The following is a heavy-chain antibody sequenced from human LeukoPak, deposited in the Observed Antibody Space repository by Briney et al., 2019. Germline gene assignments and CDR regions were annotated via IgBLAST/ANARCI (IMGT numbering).Heavy chain of an antibody. CDR2: FPPEDGET. D-gene: IGHD3-22*01. CDR1: GYTLTELS. V-gene: IGHV1-24*01. CDR3: ARSSGIWGEFDY. J-gene: IGHJ4*02. Sequence: ASVKVSCKVSGYTLTELSMHWVRQAPGNGLEWMGGFPPEDGETIYAQKFQGRVAMTEDTSTDTAELELSSLRSEDTAVYYCARSSGIWGEFDYGGQGTLVTVSS.